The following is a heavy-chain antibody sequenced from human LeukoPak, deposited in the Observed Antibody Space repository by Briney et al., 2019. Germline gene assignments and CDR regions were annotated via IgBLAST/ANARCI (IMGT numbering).Heavy chain of an antibody. CDR1: GGSISSYY. V-gene: IGHV4-59*01. CDR2: IYYSGST. CDR3: AKLRDSSGNYEFDY. D-gene: IGHD1-26*01. J-gene: IGHJ4*02. Sequence: PSETLSLTCTVSGGSISSYYWSWIRQPPGKGLEWIGYIYYSGSTNYNPSLKSRVTISVDTSKNQFSLKLSSVTAADTAIYYCAKLRDSSGNYEFDYWGQGALVTVSS.